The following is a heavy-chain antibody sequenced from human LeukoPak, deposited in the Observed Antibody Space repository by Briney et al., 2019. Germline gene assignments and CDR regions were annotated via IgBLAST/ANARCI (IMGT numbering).Heavy chain of an antibody. CDR2: IDYSGST. V-gene: IGHV4-39*07. CDR1: GGSVTDYY. CDR3: ARAPGYGSYHLDY. Sequence: SETLSLTCTVSGGSVTDYYWGWIRQPPGRGLEWIGTIDYSGSTYYNPSLKSRVTISVDTSKNQFSLKLTSVTAADTAVYYCARAPGYGSYHLDYWGQGTLVTVSS. J-gene: IGHJ4*02. D-gene: IGHD1-26*01.